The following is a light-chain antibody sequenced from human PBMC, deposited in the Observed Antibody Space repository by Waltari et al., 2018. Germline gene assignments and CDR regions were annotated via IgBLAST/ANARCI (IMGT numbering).Light chain of an antibody. CDR3: CSYAGRNIWV. CDR2: EVI. J-gene: IGLJ3*02. Sequence: QSALTQPASVSGSPGPSLTISCTGTSIVVGFFNLFSWYQQQPDEAPKLMVYEVIERPSGVSNRFSGSKSGNTASLTISGLQAEDEADYYCCSYAGRNIWVFGGGTKLTVV. V-gene: IGLV2-23*02. CDR1: SIVVGFFNL.